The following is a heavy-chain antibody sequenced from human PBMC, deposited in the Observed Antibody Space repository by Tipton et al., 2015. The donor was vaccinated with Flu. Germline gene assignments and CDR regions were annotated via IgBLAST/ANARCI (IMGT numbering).Heavy chain of an antibody. CDR2: IYYSGST. Sequence: GLVKPSETLSLTCTVSGGSISSYYWSWIRQPPGKGLEWIGYIYYSGSTNYNPSLKSRVTISVDTSKNQFSLKLSSVTAADTAVYYCARAPDSIVGATVFDYWGQGTLVTVFS. CDR1: GGSISSYY. CDR3: ARAPDSIVGATVFDY. J-gene: IGHJ4*02. V-gene: IGHV4-59*01. D-gene: IGHD1-26*01.